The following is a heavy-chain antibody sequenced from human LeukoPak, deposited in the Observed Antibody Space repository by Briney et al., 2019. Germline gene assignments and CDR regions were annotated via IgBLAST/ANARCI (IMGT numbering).Heavy chain of an antibody. J-gene: IGHJ4*02. CDR3: ARDPRTVRI. D-gene: IGHD1-1*01. Sequence: GGSLRLSCAASGFTFSSYWMTWVRQAPGKGLEWVATISKDGSQKYYVNSVKGRFTISRDNAKNSLYLQMNSLRVEDTAVYYCARDPRTVRIWGQGTLVTVSS. CDR1: GFTFSSYW. CDR2: ISKDGSQK. V-gene: IGHV3-7*01.